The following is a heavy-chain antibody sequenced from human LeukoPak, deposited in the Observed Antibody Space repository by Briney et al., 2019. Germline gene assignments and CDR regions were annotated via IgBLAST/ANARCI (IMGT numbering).Heavy chain of an antibody. D-gene: IGHD3-16*02. Sequence: SETPSLTCTVSGGSISSYYWSWIRQPPGKGLEWIGYIYYSGSTNYNPSLKSRVTISVDTSKNQFSLKLSSVTAADTTVYYCASAFYDYIWGSYRFSPITYFDYWGQGTLVTVSS. J-gene: IGHJ4*02. CDR1: GGSISSYY. V-gene: IGHV4-59*12. CDR3: ASAFYDYIWGSYRFSPITYFDY. CDR2: IYYSGST.